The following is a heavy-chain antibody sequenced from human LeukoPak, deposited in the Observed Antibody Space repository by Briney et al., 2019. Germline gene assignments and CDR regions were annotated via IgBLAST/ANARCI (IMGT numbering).Heavy chain of an antibody. CDR3: AGSTGDYGDYACGY. J-gene: IGHJ4*02. CDR2: IKQDGSEK. V-gene: IGHV3-7*01. Sequence: GGSLRLSCAASGFTFSSYWMSWVRQAPGKGLEWVANIKQDGSEKYYVDSVKGRFTISRDNAKNSLYLQMNSLRAEDTAVYYCAGSTGDYGDYACGYWGQGTLVTVSS. CDR1: GFTFSSYW. D-gene: IGHD4-17*01.